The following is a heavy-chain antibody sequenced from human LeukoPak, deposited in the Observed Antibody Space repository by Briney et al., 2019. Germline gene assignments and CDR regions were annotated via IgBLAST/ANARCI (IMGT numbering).Heavy chain of an antibody. CDR3: ASSPPYYDYVWGSYRYPFDY. V-gene: IGHV3-7*01. CDR2: IKQDGSEK. Sequence: PGGSLRLSCAASGFTFSSYWMSWVRQAPGKGLEWVANIKQDGSEKYYVDSVKGRFTISRDNAKNSLYLRMNSLRAEDTAVYYCASSPPYYDYVWGSYRYPFDYWGQGTLVTVSS. CDR1: GFTFSSYW. D-gene: IGHD3-16*02. J-gene: IGHJ4*02.